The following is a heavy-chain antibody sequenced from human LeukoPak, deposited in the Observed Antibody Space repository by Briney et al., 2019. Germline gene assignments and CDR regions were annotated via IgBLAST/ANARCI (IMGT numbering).Heavy chain of an antibody. CDR3: AKDLHYNDGRWEFDP. Sequence: GGSLRLSCAASGFTFSTFAMTWVRQAPGKGLEWVSGVVGGGTTYYADSVKGRFTLSKDNSKKTVYLQMNSLRVEDTAIYYCAKDLHYNDGRWEFDPWGQGTLVTVSS. V-gene: IGHV3-23*01. CDR1: GFTFSTFA. D-gene: IGHD5-24*01. J-gene: IGHJ5*02. CDR2: VVGGGTT.